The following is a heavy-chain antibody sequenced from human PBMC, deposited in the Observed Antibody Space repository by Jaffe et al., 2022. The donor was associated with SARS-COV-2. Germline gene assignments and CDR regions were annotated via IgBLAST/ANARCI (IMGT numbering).Heavy chain of an antibody. J-gene: IGHJ4*02. V-gene: IGHV3-23*01. CDR3: AKDAPNYSDTSAYYGDY. CDR2: ISAGGGST. Sequence: EVQLLESGGGLVQPGGSLRLSCAASGFTFSSYAMTWVRQAPGKGLEWVSGISAGGGSTYYADSVKGRFTISRDNSKNTLYLQMNSLRAEDTAVYYCAKDAPNYSDTSAYYGDYWGQGTLVTVSS. D-gene: IGHD3-22*01. CDR1: GFTFSSYA.